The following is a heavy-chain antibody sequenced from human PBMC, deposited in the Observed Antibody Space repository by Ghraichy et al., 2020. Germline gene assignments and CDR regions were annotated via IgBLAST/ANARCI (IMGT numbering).Heavy chain of an antibody. CDR2: IRSKTNNYAT. J-gene: IGHJ6*03. Sequence: GESLNISCAASGFTFRGSAMHWVRQASGKGLEWVGRIRSKTNNYATAYAASVKGRFTISRDDSKETAYLQINSLKTEDTAVYYCARHSLAPSGIYYYFYMDVWGEGTTVTVSS. CDR3: ARHSLAPSGIYYYFYMDV. CDR1: GFTFRGSA. V-gene: IGHV3-73*01. D-gene: IGHD1-26*01.